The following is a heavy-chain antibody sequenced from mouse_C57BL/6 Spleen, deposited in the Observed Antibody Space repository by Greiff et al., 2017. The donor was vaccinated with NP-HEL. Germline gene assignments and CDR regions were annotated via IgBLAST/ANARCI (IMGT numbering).Heavy chain of an antibody. CDR3: ARGIYCSSYGYFDV. Sequence: VQLKESGPGLVKPSQSLSLTCSVTGYSITSGYYWNWIRQSPGNQLEWMGYISYDGSNNYNPSLKNRIPITRDTSKNQFFLKMKSMTTEDTATYYCARGIYCSSYGYFDVWGTGTTVTVSS. CDR2: ISYDGSN. J-gene: IGHJ1*03. V-gene: IGHV3-6*01. CDR1: GYSITSGYY. D-gene: IGHD1-1*01.